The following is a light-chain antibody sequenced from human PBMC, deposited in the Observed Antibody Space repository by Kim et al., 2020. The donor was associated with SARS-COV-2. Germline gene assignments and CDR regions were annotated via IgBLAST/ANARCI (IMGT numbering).Light chain of an antibody. CDR3: SSNTSSRTPL. V-gene: IGLV2-14*03. CDR2: EDS. J-gene: IGLJ2*01. Sequence: GQSITIPSTRTSSVAGGYNYLSWDQQHPGKAPDLMLYEDSNRPTGASNRYPGSKSGNTAFLTISRHQAADVADYFCSSNTSSRTPLSGGGTKLTVL. CDR1: SSVAGGYNY.